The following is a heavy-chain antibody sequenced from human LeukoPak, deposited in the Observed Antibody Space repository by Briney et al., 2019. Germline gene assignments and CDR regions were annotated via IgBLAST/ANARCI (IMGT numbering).Heavy chain of an antibody. Sequence: GASVKVSCKASGYTFTSYGISWVRQAPGQGLEWMGWMNPNSGNTGYAQKFQGRVTMTRNTSISTAYMELSSLRSEDTAVYYCARGLGSIWFGELYYFDYWGQGTLVTVSS. V-gene: IGHV1-8*02. CDR3: ARGLGSIWFGELYYFDY. J-gene: IGHJ4*02. CDR2: MNPNSGNT. CDR1: GYTFTSYG. D-gene: IGHD3-10*01.